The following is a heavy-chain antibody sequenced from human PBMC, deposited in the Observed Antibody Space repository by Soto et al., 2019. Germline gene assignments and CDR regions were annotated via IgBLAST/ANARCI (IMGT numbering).Heavy chain of an antibody. J-gene: IGHJ4*02. CDR1: RFTFSSYG. Sequence: GGSLRLSCAASRFTFSSYGMQWVRQAPGKGLEWLTLIWYDGSYKYYADSVKGRFTISRDNSKSTLYLQMSSLRPEDTAVYYCARDRVEMATIGTPPGHWGQGTPVTVSS. CDR3: ARDRVEMATIGTPPGH. CDR2: IWYDGSYK. D-gene: IGHD5-12*01. V-gene: IGHV3-33*01.